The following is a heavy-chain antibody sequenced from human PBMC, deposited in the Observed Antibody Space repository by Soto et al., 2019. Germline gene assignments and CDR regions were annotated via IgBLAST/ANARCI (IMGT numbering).Heavy chain of an antibody. Sequence: QVQLVESGGGVVQPGTSLRLSCEASGFTFSGFGMHWVRQAPGKGLEWVAVIWDDGSKKYYADCVKGRFTISRDNSKNALYLQMNSLSAEDTAVYYCARGRGGSYGGNSAHFDIWGQGTLVTVSS. CDR3: ARGRGGSYGGNSAHFDI. J-gene: IGHJ3*02. D-gene: IGHD4-17*01. V-gene: IGHV3-33*01. CDR2: IWDDGSKK. CDR1: GFTFSGFG.